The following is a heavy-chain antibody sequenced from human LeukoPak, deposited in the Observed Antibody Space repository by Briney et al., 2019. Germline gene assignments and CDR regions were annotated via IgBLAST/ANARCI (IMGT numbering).Heavy chain of an antibody. D-gene: IGHD3-22*01. CDR3: TTDGSAEPGYDSSGYYYVSY. Sequence: GSLRLSCAASGFTFSNAWMSWVRQAPGKGLEWVGRIKSKTDGGTTDYAAPVKGRFTISRDDSKNTLYLQMNSLKTEDTAVYYCTTDGSAEPGYDSSGYYYVSYWGQGTLVTVSS. CDR1: GFTFSNAW. J-gene: IGHJ4*02. V-gene: IGHV3-15*01. CDR2: IKSKTDGGTT.